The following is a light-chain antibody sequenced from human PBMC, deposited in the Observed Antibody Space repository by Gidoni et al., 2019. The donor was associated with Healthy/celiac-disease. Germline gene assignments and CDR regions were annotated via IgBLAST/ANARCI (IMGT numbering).Light chain of an antibody. CDR1: QSVSSN. CDR2: GAS. V-gene: IGKV3-15*01. J-gene: IGKJ1*01. Sequence: TLSVSPGERATIACRASQSVSSNLAWYQQKPGQAPRLLIYGASTRATGIPARFSGSGSGTEFTLTISSLQSEDFAIYYCQQYNNWPPLTFGQGTKVEIK. CDR3: QQYNNWPPLT.